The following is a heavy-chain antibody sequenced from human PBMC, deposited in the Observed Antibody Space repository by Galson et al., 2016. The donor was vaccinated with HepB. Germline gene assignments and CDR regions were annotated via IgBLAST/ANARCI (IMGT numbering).Heavy chain of an antibody. CDR2: ISYDGNNK. J-gene: IGHJ4*01. Sequence: SLRLSCAASGFTFTKYPMFWVRQAPGKGLEWVAVISYDGNNKYYADSVKGRFTISRDSSQNTLYLQMNSLRTEDTAVYFCARKSMAGPRSYFDYWGRGILVTVS. V-gene: IGHV3-30*03. CDR1: GFTFTKYP. D-gene: IGHD6-19*01. CDR3: ARKSMAGPRSYFDY.